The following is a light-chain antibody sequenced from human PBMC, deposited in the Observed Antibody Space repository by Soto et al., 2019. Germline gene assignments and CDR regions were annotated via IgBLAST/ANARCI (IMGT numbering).Light chain of an antibody. CDR2: DNT. CDR1: GSNIGAGYD. V-gene: IGLV1-40*01. J-gene: IGLJ3*02. CDR3: QSFDRDLSGVL. Sequence: QAVVTQPPSVSAAPGQRVTISCSGSGSNIGAGYDVHWYQQLPGSAPQLLIYDNTNRPSGVPDRFSGSRSGTSASLAITRLQAEDEADYYCQSFDRDLSGVLFGGGTQLTVL.